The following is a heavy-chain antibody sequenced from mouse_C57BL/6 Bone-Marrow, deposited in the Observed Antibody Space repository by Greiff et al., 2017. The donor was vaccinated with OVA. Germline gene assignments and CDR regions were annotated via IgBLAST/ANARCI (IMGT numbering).Heavy chain of an antibody. CDR3: ARRRIYYGSSYVGYAMDY. D-gene: IGHD1-1*01. CDR2: IYPGSGST. J-gene: IGHJ4*01. CDR1: GYTFTSYW. V-gene: IGHV1-55*01. Sequence: QVQLQQPGAELVKPGASVKMSCKASGYTFTSYWITWVKQRPGQGLEWIGDIYPGSGSTNDTEKFKSKATLTVDTSSTTASMPLSRLTSEYSAVYYCARRRIYYGSSYVGYAMDYWGPGTSVTVSS.